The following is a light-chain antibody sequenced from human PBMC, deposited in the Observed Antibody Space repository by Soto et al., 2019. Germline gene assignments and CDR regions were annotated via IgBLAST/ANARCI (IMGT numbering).Light chain of an antibody. V-gene: IGLV2-8*01. Sequence: QSALTQPPSASGSPGQSVTISCTGTSSDVGGYNYVSWYQQYPGKAPKLMIYEVSKRPSGVPDRVSGYQSGNTASLTVSGLQAEDESEYYCCSYAGSNIWVVFGGGTQLTVL. J-gene: IGLJ2*01. CDR1: SSDVGGYNY. CDR3: CSYAGSNIWVV. CDR2: EVS.